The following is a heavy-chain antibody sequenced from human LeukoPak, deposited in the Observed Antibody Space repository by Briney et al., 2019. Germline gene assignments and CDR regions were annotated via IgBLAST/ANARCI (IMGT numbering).Heavy chain of an antibody. V-gene: IGHV3-7*03. CDR3: ANSAGSYAYYFDD. CDR2: IKEDGSDK. D-gene: IGHD2-15*01. Sequence: GGSLRLSCAAAGFTFSSYWISWVRQAPGKGLEWVANIKEDGSDKYYVDSVKGRFTISRDNAKSSLYLQMNSLRAEDTAVYYCANSAGSYAYYFDDWGQGTLVTVSS. CDR1: GFTFSSYW. J-gene: IGHJ4*02.